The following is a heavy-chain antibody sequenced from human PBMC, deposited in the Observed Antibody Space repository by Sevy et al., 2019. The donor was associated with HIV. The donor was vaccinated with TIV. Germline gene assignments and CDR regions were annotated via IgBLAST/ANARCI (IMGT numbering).Heavy chain of an antibody. Sequence: GGSLRLSCAASGFTFSNVWMSWVRQAPGKGPEWVGRIRSKTDGGKTDYAAPVKGRFTISRDDSKNTLYLQMSGLKTEDTAVYYCTIVSVHFLWGRGTLVTVSS. CDR3: TIVSVHFL. V-gene: IGHV3-15*01. CDR2: IRSKTDGGKT. CDR1: GFTFSNVW. J-gene: IGHJ4*02. D-gene: IGHD6-6*01.